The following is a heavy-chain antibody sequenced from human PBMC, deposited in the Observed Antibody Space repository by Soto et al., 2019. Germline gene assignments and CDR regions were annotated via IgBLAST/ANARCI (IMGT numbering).Heavy chain of an antibody. D-gene: IGHD7-27*01. Sequence: WASLSPTCTDSGCYITTSYGTWIRQPPGKRLEWIGYISYTGSINYNPSLKTRVTISIDTSRDQFSLKLSSMTAADTAVYYCARKLGRGPFDIWGRGTMVT. J-gene: IGHJ3*02. CDR2: ISYTGSI. CDR3: ARKLGRGPFDI. V-gene: IGHV4-59*08. CDR1: GCYITTSY.